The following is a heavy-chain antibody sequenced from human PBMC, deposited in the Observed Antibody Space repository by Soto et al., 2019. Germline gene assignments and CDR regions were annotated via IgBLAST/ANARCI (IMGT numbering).Heavy chain of an antibody. J-gene: IGHJ5*02. V-gene: IGHV4-31*03. CDR3: ARDRDDLLNWFDP. CDR2: IYYSGST. D-gene: IGHD3-3*01. CDR1: GGSISSGGYY. Sequence: SETLSLTCTVSGGSISSGGYYWSWIRQHPGKGLEWIGYIYYSGSTYYNPSLKSRVTISVDTSKNQFSLKLSSVTAADTAVYYCARDRDDLLNWFDPRGQGTLVTVSS.